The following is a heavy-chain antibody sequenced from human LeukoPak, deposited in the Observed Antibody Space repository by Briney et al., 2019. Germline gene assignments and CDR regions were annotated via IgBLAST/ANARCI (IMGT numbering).Heavy chain of an antibody. V-gene: IGHV3-23*01. CDR3: AKDRGSVATLLNDY. CDR2: ISGSGGST. J-gene: IGHJ4*02. CDR1: GFTFSSYA. D-gene: IGHD5-12*01. Sequence: GGSLRLSCAASGFTFSSYAMSWVRQAPGKGLEWVSAISGSGGSTYYADSVKGRFTISRDNSKNTLYLQMHSLRAEDTAVYYCAKDRGSVATLLNDYWGQGTLVTVSS.